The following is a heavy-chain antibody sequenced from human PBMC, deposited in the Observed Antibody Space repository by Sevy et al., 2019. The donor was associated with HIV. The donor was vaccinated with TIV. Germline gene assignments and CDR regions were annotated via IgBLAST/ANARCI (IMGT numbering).Heavy chain of an antibody. V-gene: IGHV6-1*01. D-gene: IGHD4-17*01. J-gene: IGHJ4*02. Sequence: SQTLSLTCAISGDSVSSNSAAWNWIRQSPSRGLEWLGRTYYKSKWYNDYAVSVNSRITINADTSKNQFSLQLNSVTPEDTAVYYCARDLEFYDYGDYGPAFMPDYWGQGTLVTVSS. CDR1: GDSVSSNSAA. CDR3: ARDLEFYDYGDYGPAFMPDY. CDR2: TYYKSKWYN.